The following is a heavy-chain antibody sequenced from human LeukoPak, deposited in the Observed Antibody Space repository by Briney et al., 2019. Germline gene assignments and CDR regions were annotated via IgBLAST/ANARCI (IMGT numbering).Heavy chain of an antibody. CDR3: ARGRPWLVLRGGGQYFQH. V-gene: IGHV1-2*04. CDR2: INPNSGGT. CDR1: GYTFIGYY. Sequence: GASVKVSCKASGYTFIGYYMNWVRQAPGQGLEWMGWINPNSGGTNYAQKFQGWVTMTRDTSISTAYMELSRPRSDDTAVYYCARGRPWLVLRGGGQYFQHWGQGTLVTVSS. J-gene: IGHJ1*01. D-gene: IGHD6-19*01.